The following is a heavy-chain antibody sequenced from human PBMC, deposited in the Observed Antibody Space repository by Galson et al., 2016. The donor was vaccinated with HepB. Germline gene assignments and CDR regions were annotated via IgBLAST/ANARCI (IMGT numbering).Heavy chain of an antibody. V-gene: IGHV3-23*01. D-gene: IGHD1-1*01. CDR2: ISGGSSGT. CDR3: AKDHGNINWYVGRSGGMDV. Sequence: SLRLSCAASGFTLSNYAMSWVRQAPGKGLEWVSSISGGSSGTYYAASVKGRFTISRDNSKNTVFLQMNNLRAEDTAIYYCAKDHGNINWYVGRSGGMDVWGQGTTVTVSS. CDR1: GFTLSNYA. J-gene: IGHJ6*02.